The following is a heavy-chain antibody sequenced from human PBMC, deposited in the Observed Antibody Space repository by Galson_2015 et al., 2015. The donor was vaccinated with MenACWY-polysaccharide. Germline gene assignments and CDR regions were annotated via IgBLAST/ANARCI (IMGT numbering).Heavy chain of an antibody. Sequence: PALVNPTQPLPLTCTLSGISLPTSGVAVAWIRQPPGRARERLDLISWDAAKRYSTYLKTRLPIAQDTPKHQGVLIMTNVDPVDTATYYCARRSYVTSGWVFDFWGQGTLVTVSS. V-gene: IGHV2-5*02. CDR2: ISWDAAK. CDR1: GISLPTSGVA. J-gene: IGHJ4*02. D-gene: IGHD6-19*01. CDR3: ARRSYVTSGWVFDF.